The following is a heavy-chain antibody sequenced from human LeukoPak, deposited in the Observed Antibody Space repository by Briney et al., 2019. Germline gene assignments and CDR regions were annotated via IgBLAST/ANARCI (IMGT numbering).Heavy chain of an antibody. CDR1: GGSFSGYY. D-gene: IGHD3-3*01. J-gene: IGHJ6*03. Sequence: SETLSLTCAVYGGSFSGYYWSWIRQPPGKGLEWIGEINHSGSTNYNPSLKSRVTISVDTSKNQFSLKLSSVTAVDTAVYYCARNRPGLTYYDFWSGYPQTYYMDVWGKGTTVTVSS. CDR3: ARNRPGLTYYDFWSGYPQTYYMDV. CDR2: INHSGST. V-gene: IGHV4-34*01.